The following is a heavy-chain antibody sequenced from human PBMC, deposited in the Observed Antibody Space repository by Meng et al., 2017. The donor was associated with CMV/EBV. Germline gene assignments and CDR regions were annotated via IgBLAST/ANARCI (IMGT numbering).Heavy chain of an antibody. V-gene: IGHV3-30*02. J-gene: IGHJ4*02. D-gene: IGHD5-12*01. CDR2: IRYDGSNK. CDR1: GFTFSSYS. Sequence: GESLKISCAASGFTFSSYSMNWVRQAPGKGLEWVAFIRYDGSNKYYADSVKGRFTISRDNSKNTLYLQMNSLRAEDTAVYYCAKDGYSGYDYDYWGQGTLVTVSS. CDR3: AKDGYSGYDYDY.